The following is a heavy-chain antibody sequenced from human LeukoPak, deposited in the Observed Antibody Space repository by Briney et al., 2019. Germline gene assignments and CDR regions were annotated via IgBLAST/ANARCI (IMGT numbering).Heavy chain of an antibody. Sequence: GGSLRLSCAASGFTFSSYAMSWVRQAPGKGLEWVSAISGSGGSTYYADSVKGRFTISRDNSKNTLYLQMNGLRAEDTAVYYCAKNWYSSGWYRLYYYYMDVWGKGTTVIVSS. V-gene: IGHV3-23*01. D-gene: IGHD6-19*01. CDR1: GFTFSSYA. J-gene: IGHJ6*03. CDR3: AKNWYSSGWYRLYYYYMDV. CDR2: ISGSGGST.